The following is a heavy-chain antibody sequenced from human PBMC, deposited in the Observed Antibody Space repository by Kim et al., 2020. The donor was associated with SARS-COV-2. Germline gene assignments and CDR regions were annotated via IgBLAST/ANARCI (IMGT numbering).Heavy chain of an antibody. J-gene: IGHJ4*02. Sequence: GGSLRLSCAASGFTFSTCSMNWVRQAPGKGLEWISYISGSSRTIYYADSVEGRFTISRDNDKNLLNLQMNILRDEDTAVYYCAKEWYGYGEYWGQGTLVTVSS. D-gene: IGHD2-2*03. V-gene: IGHV3-48*02. CDR3: AKEWYGYGEY. CDR2: ISGSSRTI. CDR1: GFTFSTCS.